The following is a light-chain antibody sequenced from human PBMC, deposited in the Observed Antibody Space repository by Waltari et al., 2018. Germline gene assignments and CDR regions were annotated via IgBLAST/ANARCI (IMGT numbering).Light chain of an antibody. V-gene: IGLV2-14*03. J-gene: IGLJ1*01. CDR2: DVS. CDR1: SSDVGNYKY. CDR3: SSYTSSSSVV. Sequence: QSALTQPASVSGSPGQSITISCTGTSSDVGNYKYVSWYQQKPGKAPKLMIYDVSNRPSGVSYRFSGSKSGNTASLTISGLQAEDEADYYCSSYTSSSSVVFGSGTTVTVL.